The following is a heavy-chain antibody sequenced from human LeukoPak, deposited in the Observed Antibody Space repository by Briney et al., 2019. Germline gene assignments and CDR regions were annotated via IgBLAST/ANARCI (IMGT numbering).Heavy chain of an antibody. CDR2: IYYSGST. V-gene: IGHV4-59*01. CDR1: GGSISSYY. Sequence: KTSETLSLTCTVSGGSISSYYWSWIRQPPGKGLEWIGYIYYSGSTNYNPSLKSRVTISVDTSKNQFSLKLSSVTAADTAVYYCARGNIVVVVAATGTYYYYYMDVWGKGTTVTISS. CDR3: ARGNIVVVVAATGTYYYYYMDV. D-gene: IGHD2-15*01. J-gene: IGHJ6*03.